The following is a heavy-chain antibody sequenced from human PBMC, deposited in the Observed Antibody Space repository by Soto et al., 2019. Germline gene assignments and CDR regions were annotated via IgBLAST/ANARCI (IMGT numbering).Heavy chain of an antibody. D-gene: IGHD3-3*01. CDR3: ARDVLNYDFWSGLGP. J-gene: IGHJ5*02. V-gene: IGHV1-18*04. Sequence: ASVKASCNASGYTFTGYYMHWVRQAPGQGLEWMGWISAYNGNTNCAQKLQGRVTMTTDTYTSKAYMELRSLRSDDTAVYYCARDVLNYDFWSGLGPWGQGALVTVSS. CDR1: GYTFTGYY. CDR2: ISAYNGNT.